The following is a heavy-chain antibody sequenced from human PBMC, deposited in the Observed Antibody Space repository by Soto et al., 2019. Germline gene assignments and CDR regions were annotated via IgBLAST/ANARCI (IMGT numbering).Heavy chain of an antibody. CDR3: ARDYPRYCSGGSCYGPYFDY. V-gene: IGHV3-66*01. Sequence: GSLRLSCAASGFTVSRNYMSWVRQAPGKGLEWVSVIYSGGSTYYADSVKGRFTISRDNSKNTLYLQMNSLRAEDTAVYYCARDYPRYCSGGSCYGPYFDYWGQGTLVTVSS. CDR1: GFTVSRNY. CDR2: IYSGGST. D-gene: IGHD2-15*01. J-gene: IGHJ4*02.